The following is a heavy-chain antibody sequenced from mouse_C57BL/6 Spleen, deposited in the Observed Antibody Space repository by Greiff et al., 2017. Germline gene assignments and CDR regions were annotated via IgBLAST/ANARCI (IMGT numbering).Heavy chain of an antibody. CDR2: ISYGGSN. V-gene: IGHV3-6*01. J-gene: IGHJ2*01. CDR1: GYSITSGYY. D-gene: IGHD1-1*01. CDR3: ATATTVVAYYFDY. Sequence: DVQLQESGPGLVKPSQSLSLTCSVTGYSITSGYYWNWFRQFPGNKLEWMDYISYGGSNKYNPSVKNRISITRDTSKNQFFLKLNSVTTEDTATYYCATATTVVAYYFDYWGQGTTLTVSS.